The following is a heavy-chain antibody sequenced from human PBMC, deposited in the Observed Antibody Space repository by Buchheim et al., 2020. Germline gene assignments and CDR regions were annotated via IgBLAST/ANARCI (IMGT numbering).Heavy chain of an antibody. CDR3: ARDGDNSGYYHWFDP. CDR2: IYTSGST. CDR1: GGSISSGSYY. Sequence: QVQLQESGPGLVKPSQTLSLTCTVSGGSISSGSYYWSWIRQPAGKGLEWIGRIYTSGSTNYNPSLKSRVTISVDTSKNQFSLKLSSVTAADTAGYYCARDGDNSGYYHWFDPWGQGTL. V-gene: IGHV4-61*02. D-gene: IGHD3-22*01. J-gene: IGHJ5*02.